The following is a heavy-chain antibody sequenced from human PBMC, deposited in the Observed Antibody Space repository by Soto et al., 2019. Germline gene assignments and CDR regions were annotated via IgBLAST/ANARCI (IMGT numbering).Heavy chain of an antibody. CDR3: ARDVVAEGYFDY. Sequence: QVQLVESGGGVVQPGRSLRLSCAASGFTFSSYAMHWVRQAPGKGLEWVAVISYDGSNKYYADSVKGRFTISRDNSKNTLYLQMNNLRAEDTAVYYCARDVVAEGYFDYWGQGTLVTVSS. J-gene: IGHJ4*02. D-gene: IGHD2-21*01. CDR2: ISYDGSNK. V-gene: IGHV3-30-3*01. CDR1: GFTFSSYA.